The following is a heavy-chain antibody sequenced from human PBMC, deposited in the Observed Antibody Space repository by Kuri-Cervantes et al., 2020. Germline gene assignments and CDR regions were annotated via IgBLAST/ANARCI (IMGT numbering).Heavy chain of an antibody. CDR2: IYSGGST. CDR1: GFTVSSNY. V-gene: IGHV3-53*01. D-gene: IGHD3-10*01. Sequence: GESLKISCAASGFTVSSNYMSWVRQAPGKGLEWVSVIYSGGSTYYADSVKGRFTISRDNSKNTLYLQMSSLRAEDTAVYYCARVTMVRGFDYWGQGTLVTVSS. J-gene: IGHJ4*02. CDR3: ARVTMVRGFDY.